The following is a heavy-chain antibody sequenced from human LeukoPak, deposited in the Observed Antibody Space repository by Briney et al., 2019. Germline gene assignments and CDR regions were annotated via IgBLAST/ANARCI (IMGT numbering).Heavy chain of an antibody. Sequence: GGSLRLSCAASGFTFSSYAMHWVRQAPGKGLEWVAVISYDGSNKYYADSVKGRFTISRDNSKNTLYLQMNSLRAEDTAVYYCARAYAKIVAVVAATGGYFDYWGQGTLVTVSS. D-gene: IGHD2-15*01. J-gene: IGHJ4*02. CDR3: ARAYAKIVAVVAATGGYFDY. V-gene: IGHV3-30*04. CDR1: GFTFSSYA. CDR2: ISYDGSNK.